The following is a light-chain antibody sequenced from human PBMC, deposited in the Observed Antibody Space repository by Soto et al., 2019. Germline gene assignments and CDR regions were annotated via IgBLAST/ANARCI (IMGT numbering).Light chain of an antibody. CDR3: QQYNNWPPT. J-gene: IGKJ1*01. Sequence: EIVLTHSPPTLSLSPGERATLSCRASQSVSSNLAWYQQKPGQAPRLLIYGASTRATGIPARFSGSGSGTEFTLTISSLQSEDFAVYYCQQYNNWPPTFGQGTKVDIK. CDR1: QSVSSN. CDR2: GAS. V-gene: IGKV3-15*01.